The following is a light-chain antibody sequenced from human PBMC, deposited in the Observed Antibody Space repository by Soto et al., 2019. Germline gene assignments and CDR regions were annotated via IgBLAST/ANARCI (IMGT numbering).Light chain of an antibody. J-gene: IGLJ1*01. CDR1: SSDVGSYKY. Sequence: QSVLTQPASVSGSPGQSITISCTGTSSDVGSYKYVSWYQQYPGKAPKLMIYEGSKRPSGVSNRFSGPKSGNTASLTITGLQAEDEADYYCRSYAGSSTPYVFGSGTKVTVL. CDR2: EGS. CDR3: RSYAGSSTPYV. V-gene: IGLV2-23*01.